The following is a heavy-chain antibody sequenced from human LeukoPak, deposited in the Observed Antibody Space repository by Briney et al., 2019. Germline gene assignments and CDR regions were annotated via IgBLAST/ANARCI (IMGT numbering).Heavy chain of an antibody. Sequence: PGGSLRLSCAASGFTFDDYAMHWVRQAPGKGLEWVSGISWNSGSIGYADSVKGRFTISRDNAKNSLYLQMNSLRAEDTALYYCAKGEGYCSGGSCTKLAVRAFDIWGQGTMVTVSS. CDR3: AKGEGYCSGGSCTKLAVRAFDI. V-gene: IGHV3-9*01. CDR1: GFTFDDYA. J-gene: IGHJ3*02. D-gene: IGHD2-15*01. CDR2: ISWNSGSI.